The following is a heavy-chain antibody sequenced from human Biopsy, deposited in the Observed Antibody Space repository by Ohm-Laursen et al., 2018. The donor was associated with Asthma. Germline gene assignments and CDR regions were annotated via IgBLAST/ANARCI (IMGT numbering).Heavy chain of an antibody. CDR3: ARVFESSEWGPFYHFGLDV. CDR2: ISGSGGST. D-gene: IGHD6-25*01. Sequence: SLRLSCSASGFTFSSYAMSWVRQAPGEGLEWVSAISGSGGSTYYADSVKGRFTISRDNSKNTLYLQMNSLRAEDTAIYYCARVFESSEWGPFYHFGLDVWGQGTTVAVSS. V-gene: IGHV3-23*01. CDR1: GFTFSSYA. J-gene: IGHJ6*02.